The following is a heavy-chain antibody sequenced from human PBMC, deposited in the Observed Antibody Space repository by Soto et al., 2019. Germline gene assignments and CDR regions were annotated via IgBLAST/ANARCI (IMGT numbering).Heavy chain of an antibody. V-gene: IGHV4-31*03. CDR1: GGSISSGGYY. CDR2: IYYSGST. CDR3: ARGRGYCSGGSCYPYYFDY. J-gene: IGHJ4*02. D-gene: IGHD2-15*01. Sequence: PSETLSLTCNVSGGSISSGGYYWSWIRPHPGKGLEWIGYIYYSGSTYYNPSLKSRVTISVDTSKNQFSLKLSSVTAADTAVYYCARGRGYCSGGSCYPYYFDYWGQGTLVTVSS.